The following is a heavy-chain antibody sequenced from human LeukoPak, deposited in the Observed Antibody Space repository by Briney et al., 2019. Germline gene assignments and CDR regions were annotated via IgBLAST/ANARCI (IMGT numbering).Heavy chain of an antibody. J-gene: IGHJ4*02. V-gene: IGHV1-2*02. CDR1: GYTFTGYY. Sequence: GASVKVSCKASGYTFTGYYMHWVRQAPGQGLEWMGWINPNSGGTNYAQKFQGRVTMTRDTSISTAYMELSRLRSDDTAVNYCARDLYYYDSSGYYYHGYFDYWGQGTLVTVSS. D-gene: IGHD3-22*01. CDR3: ARDLYYYDSSGYYYHGYFDY. CDR2: INPNSGGT.